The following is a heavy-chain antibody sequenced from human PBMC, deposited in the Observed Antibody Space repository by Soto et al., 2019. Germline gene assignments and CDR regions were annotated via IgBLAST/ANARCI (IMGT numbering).Heavy chain of an antibody. CDR3: AKDRARYCSGGSCSQYYFDY. V-gene: IGHV3-30*18. Sequence: PGGSLRLSCAASGFTFSSYGMHWVRQAPGKGLEWVAVISYDGSNKYYADSVKGRFTISRDNSKNTLYLQMNSLRAEDTAVYYCAKDRARYCSGGSCSQYYFDYWGQGTLVTVSS. J-gene: IGHJ4*02. CDR2: ISYDGSNK. D-gene: IGHD2-15*01. CDR1: GFTFSSYG.